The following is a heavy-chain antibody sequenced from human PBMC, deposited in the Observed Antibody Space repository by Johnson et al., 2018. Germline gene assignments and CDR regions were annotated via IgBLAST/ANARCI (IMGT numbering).Heavy chain of an antibody. J-gene: IGHJ4*02. Sequence: VQLVQSGGGLVQPGRSLRLSCAASGFTFDDYAMHWVRQAPGRGLEWVSGISWNSGTIGNADSVTGRFSISRDNAKKSLYPQMKSLRAEDTAFYDCARDESEHTSGYFGYWGQGTLVTVSS. V-gene: IGHV3-9*01. CDR3: ARDESEHTSGYFGY. CDR2: ISWNSGTI. CDR1: GFTFDDYA. D-gene: IGHD3-9*01.